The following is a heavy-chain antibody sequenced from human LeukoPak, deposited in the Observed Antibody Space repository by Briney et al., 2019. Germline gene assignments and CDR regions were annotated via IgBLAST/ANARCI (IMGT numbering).Heavy chain of an antibody. Sequence: QPGRSLRLSCAASGFTFSSYAMHWVRQAPGKGLEWVAVISSDGSNKYYADSVKGRFTISRDNSKNTLYLQMNSLRAEDTAVYYCARMTSRSRYSGSQGGAFDIWGQGTMVTVSS. V-gene: IGHV3-30-3*01. J-gene: IGHJ3*02. D-gene: IGHD1-26*01. CDR1: GFTFSSYA. CDR3: ARMTSRSRYSGSQGGAFDI. CDR2: ISSDGSNK.